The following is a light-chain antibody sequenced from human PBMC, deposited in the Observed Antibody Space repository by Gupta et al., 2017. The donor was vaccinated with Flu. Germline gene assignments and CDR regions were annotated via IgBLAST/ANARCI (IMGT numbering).Light chain of an antibody. CDR2: KAS. CDR3: QQYNSYPWT. CDR1: QSIGSW. J-gene: IGKJ1*01. Sequence: DIKMTQSPSTLSASVGDRVTITCRASQSIGSWLAWYQQKPGKAPEFLIYKASSLESGVPSRFSGSGSGTEFTLTISSLQPDDFATYHCQQYNSYPWTFGQGTKVEIK. V-gene: IGKV1-5*03.